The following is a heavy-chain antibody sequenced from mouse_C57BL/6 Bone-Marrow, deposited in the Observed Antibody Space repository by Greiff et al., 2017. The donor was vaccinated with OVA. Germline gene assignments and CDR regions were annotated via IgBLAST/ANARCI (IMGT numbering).Heavy chain of an antibody. CDR2: ISNGGGST. J-gene: IGHJ3*01. D-gene: IGHD2-4*01. Sequence: EVKLMESGGGLVQPGGSLKLSCAASGFTFSDSYMYWVRQTPEKRLEWVAHISNGGGSTYYPDTVKGRFTLSRDNAKNTLYLQMSRLKSEDTAMYYGARPSYDYDGFAYWGQGTLVTVSA. V-gene: IGHV5-12*01. CDR3: ARPSYDYDGFAY. CDR1: GFTFSDSY.